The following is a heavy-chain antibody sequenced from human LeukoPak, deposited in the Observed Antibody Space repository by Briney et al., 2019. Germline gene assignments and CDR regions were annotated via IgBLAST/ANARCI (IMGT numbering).Heavy chain of an antibody. V-gene: IGHV4-59*01. CDR2: IYYSGST. D-gene: IGHD5-12*01. Sequence: SETLSLTCTVSGGSISSYYWSWIRQPPGKGLEWIGYIYYSGSTNYNPFLKSRVTISVDTSKNQFSLKLSSVTAADTAVYYCARDPGGVATMTFDYWGQGTLVTVSS. J-gene: IGHJ4*02. CDR1: GGSISSYY. CDR3: ARDPGGVATMTFDY.